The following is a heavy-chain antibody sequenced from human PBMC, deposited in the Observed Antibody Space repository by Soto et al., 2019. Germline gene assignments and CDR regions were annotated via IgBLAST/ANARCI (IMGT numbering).Heavy chain of an antibody. V-gene: IGHV3-23*01. J-gene: IGHJ3*02. D-gene: IGHD6-13*01. CDR1: GFTFSSYA. CDR3: AKDLFLYDIAAAGTRAFEI. CDR2: ISGSGGST. Sequence: PGGSLRLSCAAPGFTFSSYAMSWVRQAPGKGLEWVSAISGSGGSTYYADSVKGRFTISRDNSKNTLYLQMNSLRAEDTAVYYCAKDLFLYDIAAAGTRAFEIWGQGTMVTVSS.